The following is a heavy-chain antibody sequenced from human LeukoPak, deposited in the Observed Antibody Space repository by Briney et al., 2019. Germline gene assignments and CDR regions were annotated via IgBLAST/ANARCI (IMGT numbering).Heavy chain of an antibody. Sequence: HPGGSLRLSGAASGFTFSNYAMSWVRQAPGKGLEWVSGISGTSGTINYAAPVKGRFTISRDNSKNTLYLQMNSLRVDDMAVYYCAKRLGDPRAFDYWGQGTLVTVSS. D-gene: IGHD2-21*02. CDR1: GFTFSNYA. CDR3: AKRLGDPRAFDY. CDR2: ISGTSGTI. J-gene: IGHJ4*02. V-gene: IGHV3-23*01.